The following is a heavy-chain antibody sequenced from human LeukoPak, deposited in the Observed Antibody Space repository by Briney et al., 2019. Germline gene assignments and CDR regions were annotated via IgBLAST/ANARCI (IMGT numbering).Heavy chain of an antibody. CDR2: IIPIFGTA. CDR3: ARDGVLAYCGGDCYSAWYFDL. J-gene: IGHJ2*01. Sequence: ASVKVSCKASGGNFSSYAINWVRQAPGQGLEWMGGIIPIFGTATYALTFQGRVTITADKSTSTAYMELSSLRSEDAAVYYCARDGVLAYCGGDCYSAWYFDLWGRGTLVTVSS. D-gene: IGHD2-21*02. CDR1: GGNFSSYA. V-gene: IGHV1-69*06.